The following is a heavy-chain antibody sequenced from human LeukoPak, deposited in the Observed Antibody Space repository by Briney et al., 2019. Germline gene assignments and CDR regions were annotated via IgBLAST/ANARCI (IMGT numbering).Heavy chain of an antibody. V-gene: IGHV3-23*01. CDR3: ARYYNRGVQDY. Sequence: PGGSLRLSCAASGFTFSSYAMSWVRQAPGNGLEWVSAISGSGGSTHYADSVKGRFTISRDNSKNTLYLQMNSLRAEDTAVYYCARYYNRGVQDYWGQGTLVTVSS. J-gene: IGHJ4*02. D-gene: IGHD3-10*01. CDR2: ISGSGGST. CDR1: GFTFSSYA.